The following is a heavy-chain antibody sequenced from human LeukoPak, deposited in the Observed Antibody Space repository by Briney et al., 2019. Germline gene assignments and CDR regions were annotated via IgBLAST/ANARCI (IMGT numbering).Heavy chain of an antibody. J-gene: IGHJ4*02. Sequence: GGSLRLSCAASGFTFSSYAMSWARQAPGKGLEWVSAISGSGGSTYYADSVKGRFTISRDNSKNTLYLQMNSLRAEDTAVYYCAKDRSSWYYFDYWGQGTLVTVSS. V-gene: IGHV3-23*01. CDR1: GFTFSSYA. CDR2: ISGSGGST. D-gene: IGHD6-13*01. CDR3: AKDRSSWYYFDY.